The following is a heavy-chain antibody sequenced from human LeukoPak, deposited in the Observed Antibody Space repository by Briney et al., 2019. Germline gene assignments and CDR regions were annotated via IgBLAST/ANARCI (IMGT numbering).Heavy chain of an antibody. Sequence: ASVKVSCKASGYTFTNYSMNWVRQAPGQGLEWMGWINTNTGNTTYAQGFTGRFVFSLDTSVSTAYLHISSLKAEDTAVYYCARDTAEPDYWGQGTLVTVSS. CDR1: GYTFTNYS. CDR3: ARDTAEPDY. J-gene: IGHJ4*02. V-gene: IGHV7-4-1*02. CDR2: INTNTGNT. D-gene: IGHD5-18*01.